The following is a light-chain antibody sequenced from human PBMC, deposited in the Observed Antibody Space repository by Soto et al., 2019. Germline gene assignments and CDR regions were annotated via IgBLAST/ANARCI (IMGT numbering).Light chain of an antibody. CDR2: GAS. Sequence: EIVLTQSPGTLSLSPGERATLSCRASQSVSSSYLAWYQQKPGQAPRLLIYGASSRATGIPDRFSGSGSGRDFTLTISRLEPEDFAVYYCQQYGSSRTFGQGTKVESK. V-gene: IGKV3-20*01. CDR1: QSVSSSY. CDR3: QQYGSSRT. J-gene: IGKJ1*01.